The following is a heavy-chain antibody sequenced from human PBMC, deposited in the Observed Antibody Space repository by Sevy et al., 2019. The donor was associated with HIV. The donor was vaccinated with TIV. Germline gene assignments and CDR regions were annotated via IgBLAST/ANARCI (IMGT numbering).Heavy chain of an antibody. J-gene: IGHJ3*02. CDR3: AREKHRSHIVLETGDDAFAI. V-gene: IGHV1-69*06. CDR2: IIPIFGTA. Sequence: ASVKVSCKASGGTFSSYAISWVRQAPGQGLEWMGGIIPIFGTANYAQKFQGRVTITADKSTSTAYMELSSLRSEDTAVYYCAREKHRSHIVLETGDDAFAIWGQGTMVTASS. D-gene: IGHD2-21*02. CDR1: GGTFSSYA.